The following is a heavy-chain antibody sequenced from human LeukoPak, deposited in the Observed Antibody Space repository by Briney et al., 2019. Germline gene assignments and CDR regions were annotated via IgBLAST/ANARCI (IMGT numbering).Heavy chain of an antibody. D-gene: IGHD2-2*01. CDR2: ISYDGSNK. Sequence: GGSLRLSCAASGFTFSSYAMHWVRQAPGKGLEWVAVISYDGSNKYYADSVKGRFTISRDNSKNTLYLQMNSLRAEDTAVYYCARDPGYCSSTGCYPFDYWGQGTLVTVSS. J-gene: IGHJ4*02. V-gene: IGHV3-30*04. CDR1: GFTFSSYA. CDR3: ARDPGYCSSTGCYPFDY.